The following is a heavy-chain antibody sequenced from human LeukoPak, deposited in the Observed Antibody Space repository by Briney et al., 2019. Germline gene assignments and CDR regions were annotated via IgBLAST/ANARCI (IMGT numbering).Heavy chain of an antibody. D-gene: IGHD6-6*01. CDR3: ARRRKSSSSSSGWFDP. CDR2: ISPGDSDT. J-gene: IGHJ5*02. V-gene: IGHV5-51*01. Sequence: GESLKISCKGSGFSSTNYWIAWLRQMPGKGLEWMGIISPGDSDTRYSPSFQGQVTISADKSIITAYLQWSSLRASDTAMYYCARRRKSSSSSSGWFDPWGQGTLVTVSS. CDR1: GFSSTNYW.